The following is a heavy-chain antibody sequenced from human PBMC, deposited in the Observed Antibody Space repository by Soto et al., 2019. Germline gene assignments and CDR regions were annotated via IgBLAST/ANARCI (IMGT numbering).Heavy chain of an antibody. CDR1: GGTFSSYS. D-gene: IGHD2-8*01. CDR3: ESSEYCTNGVCLRYSFDY. CDR2: MIPSLGIA. Sequence: QVQLVQSGAEVKKPGSSVKVSCKASGGTFSSYSISWMRQAPGQGLEWMGRMIPSLGIANYAQKFQGRVTITADKSTSTAYMELSSLISEDPAVYYRESSEYCTNGVCLRYSFDYWGQGTLVTVS. J-gene: IGHJ4*02. V-gene: IGHV1-69*02.